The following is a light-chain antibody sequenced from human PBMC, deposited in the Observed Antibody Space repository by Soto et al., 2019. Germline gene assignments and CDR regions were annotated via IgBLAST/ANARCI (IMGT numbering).Light chain of an antibody. Sequence: QSVLTQPASVSGSPGQSITISCTGTSSDVGGYNYVSWYQQHPGKAPKLMIYDVTNRPSGVSNRFSGSNSGYTASLTISGLQAEDEADYYCSSYTSSSTYVFGTGTKLTVL. V-gene: IGLV2-14*03. CDR1: SSDVGGYNY. CDR2: DVT. CDR3: SSYTSSSTYV. J-gene: IGLJ1*01.